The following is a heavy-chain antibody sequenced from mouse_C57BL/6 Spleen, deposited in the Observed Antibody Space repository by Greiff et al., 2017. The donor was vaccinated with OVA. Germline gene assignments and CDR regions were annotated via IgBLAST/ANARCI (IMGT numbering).Heavy chain of an antibody. CDR1: GYTFTSYW. D-gene: IGHD4-1*02. J-gene: IGHJ4*01. Sequence: QVQLQQPGAELVMPGASVKLSCKASGYTFTSYWMHWVKQRPGQGLEWIGEIDPSDSYTNYNQKFKGKSTLTIDKSSSTAYMQLSRLTSEDSAVYYGARLATGSMDYWGQGTSVTVSS. CDR3: ARLATGSMDY. V-gene: IGHV1-69*01. CDR2: IDPSDSYT.